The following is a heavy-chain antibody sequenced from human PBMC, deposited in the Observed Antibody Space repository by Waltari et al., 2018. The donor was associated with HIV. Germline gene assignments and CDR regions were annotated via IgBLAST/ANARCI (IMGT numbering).Heavy chain of an antibody. CDR1: GFTFSSYS. CDR3: ASYDYYGSGTPYNWFDP. CDR2: ISSSSSTI. D-gene: IGHD3-10*01. V-gene: IGHV3-48*02. Sequence: EVQLVESGGGLVQPGGSLRLSCAASGFTFSSYSMNWVRQAPGKGLEWVSYISSSSSTIYYADSVKGRFTISRDNAKNSLYLQMNSLRDEDTAVYYCASYDYYGSGTPYNWFDPWGQGTLVTVSS. J-gene: IGHJ5*02.